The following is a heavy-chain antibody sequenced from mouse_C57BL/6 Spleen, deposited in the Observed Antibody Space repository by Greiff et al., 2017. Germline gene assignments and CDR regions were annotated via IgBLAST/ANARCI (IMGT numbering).Heavy chain of an antibody. Sequence: QVQLQQSGAELVKPGASVKLSCKASGYTFTSYWMQWVKQRPGQGLEWIGEIDPSDSYTNYNQKFKGKATLTVDPSSRTAYMQLSSLTSEDSAVDYCARWMAYDYDEGAAYWGQGTLVTVSA. CDR1: GYTFTSYW. CDR2: IDPSDSYT. J-gene: IGHJ3*01. CDR3: ARWMAYDYDEGAAY. D-gene: IGHD2-4*01. V-gene: IGHV1-50*01.